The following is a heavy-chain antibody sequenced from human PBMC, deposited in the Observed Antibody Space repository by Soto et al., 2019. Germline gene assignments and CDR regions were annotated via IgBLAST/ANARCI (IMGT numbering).Heavy chain of an antibody. CDR3: ARDTYDFWSGYYGGTSMDV. CDR1: GYTFTSYG. J-gene: IGHJ6*02. Sequence: ASVKVSCKASGYTFTSYGISWVRQAPGQGLEWMGWISAYNGNTNYAQKLQGRVTMTTDTSTSTAYMELRSLRSDDTAVYYCARDTYDFWSGYYGGTSMDVWGQGTTVTVSS. D-gene: IGHD3-3*01. CDR2: ISAYNGNT. V-gene: IGHV1-18*01.